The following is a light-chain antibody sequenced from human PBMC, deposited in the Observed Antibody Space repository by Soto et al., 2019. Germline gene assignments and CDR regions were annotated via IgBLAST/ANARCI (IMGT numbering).Light chain of an antibody. CDR3: QQYGRP. J-gene: IGKJ1*01. Sequence: EIVLTQSPGTLSLSPGERATLSCRASQSVTSDYLAWYQQKPGQPPRLLILGASSRATGIPDRFSGSGSGTDFTLTISRLEPEDFAVYYCQQYGRPFGQGTKVEIK. V-gene: IGKV3-20*01. CDR1: QSVTSDY. CDR2: GAS.